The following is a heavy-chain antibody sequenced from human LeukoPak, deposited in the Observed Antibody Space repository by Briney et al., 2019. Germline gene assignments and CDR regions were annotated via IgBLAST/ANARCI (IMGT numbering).Heavy chain of an antibody. Sequence: ASVKVSCKASGYTFTSYDINWVRQATGQGLEWMGWMNPNSGNTGYAQKFQGRVTMTRNTSISTAYMELSSLRSEDTAVYYCARGRAYYYHSSGHKNWGQGTLVTVSS. V-gene: IGHV1-8*01. CDR2: MNPNSGNT. D-gene: IGHD3-22*01. J-gene: IGHJ4*02. CDR1: GYTFTSYD. CDR3: ARGRAYYYHSSGHKN.